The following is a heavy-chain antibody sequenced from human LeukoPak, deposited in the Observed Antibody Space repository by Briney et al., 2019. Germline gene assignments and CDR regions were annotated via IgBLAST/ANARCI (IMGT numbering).Heavy chain of an antibody. J-gene: IGHJ5*02. CDR1: GGSFSGYY. Sequence: KPSETLSLTCAVYGGSFSGYYWSWIRQPPGKGLEWVGEINHSGSTNYNASLKSRVTISVETSKNHFPHQQGSVTAADQAVFYCGRRGKKGGTIVPRATNWFDPWGQGTLVTVSS. CDR3: GRRGKKGGTIVPRATNWFDP. CDR2: INHSGST. D-gene: IGHD3-10*01. V-gene: IGHV4-34*01.